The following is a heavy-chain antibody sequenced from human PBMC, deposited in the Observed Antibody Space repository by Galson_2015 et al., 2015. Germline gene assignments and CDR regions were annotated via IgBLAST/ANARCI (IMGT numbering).Heavy chain of an antibody. CDR1: GYIFSNYA. D-gene: IGHD6-6*01. CDR3: AKDGTLARSTLNWFDP. V-gene: IGHV1-3*01. CDR2: INAGDYDT. J-gene: IGHJ5*02. Sequence: SVKVSCKASGYIFSNYAIHWVRQVPGQRLEWMGWINAGDYDTRYSQRFQGRVAISMDTSASTVYMELSSLKPEDTAVYYCAKDGTLARSTLNWFDPWGQGTLATVSS.